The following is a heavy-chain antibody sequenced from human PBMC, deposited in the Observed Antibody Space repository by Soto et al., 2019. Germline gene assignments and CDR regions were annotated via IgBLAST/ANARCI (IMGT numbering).Heavy chain of an antibody. Sequence: QVQLQESGPGLVKPSGTLSLTCAVSSGSISSNNWWTWVRQPPGKGLEWIGDIYHSGSTNYNPSLKSRVTISVDKSTNQFSLKLSSVTAADTAVYYCARITSGCLDHWGQGTLVTVSS. CDR1: SGSISSNNW. V-gene: IGHV4-4*02. D-gene: IGHD1-26*01. CDR2: IYHSGST. CDR3: ARITSGCLDH. J-gene: IGHJ5*02.